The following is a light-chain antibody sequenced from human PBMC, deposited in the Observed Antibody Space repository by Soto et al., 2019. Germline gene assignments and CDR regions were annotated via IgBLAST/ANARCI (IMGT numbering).Light chain of an antibody. Sequence: QSALTQPASVSGSPGQSISISCTGTSTDIGAYKYVSWYQQHPGKAPQLVIYEVTNRPPGVPNRFSGSKSGTLASLTISGLQADDEADYYCNSYTTSKTWVFGGGTKLTVL. CDR1: STDIGAYKY. J-gene: IGLJ3*02. V-gene: IGLV2-14*01. CDR2: EVT. CDR3: NSYTTSKTWV.